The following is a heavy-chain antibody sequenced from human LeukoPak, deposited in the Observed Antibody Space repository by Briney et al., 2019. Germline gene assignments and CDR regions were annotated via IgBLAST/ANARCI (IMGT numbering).Heavy chain of an antibody. CDR3: AREGGSSSSLDY. CDR2: INHSGST. V-gene: IGHV4-34*01. J-gene: IGHJ4*02. Sequence: ASETLSLTCAVYGGSFSGYYWTWIRQPPGKGLEWIGEINHSGSTNYNPSLKSRVTISVDTSKNQFSLTVSSVTAADTALYYCAREGGSSSSLDYWGQGTLVTVSS. CDR1: GGSFSGYY. D-gene: IGHD6-13*01.